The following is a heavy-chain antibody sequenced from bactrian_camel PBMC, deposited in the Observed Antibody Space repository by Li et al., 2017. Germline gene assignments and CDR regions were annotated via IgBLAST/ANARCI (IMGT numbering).Heavy chain of an antibody. CDR3: AAAYPYDKTHTAIPIGSRRPGFGV. CDR1: GMPASSNC. J-gene: IGHJ4*01. Sequence: HVQLVESGGDSVQAGGSLRLSCVFSGMPASSNCMAWFRQPLGKEREEVAHIYASGLATKYSDSVKGRFTISQDSVEKTMYLTMNNLQPEDSAKYHCAAAYPYDKTHTAIPIGSRRPGFGVWGQGTQVTVS. CDR2: IYASGLAT. V-gene: IGHV3S54*01. D-gene: IGHD1*01.